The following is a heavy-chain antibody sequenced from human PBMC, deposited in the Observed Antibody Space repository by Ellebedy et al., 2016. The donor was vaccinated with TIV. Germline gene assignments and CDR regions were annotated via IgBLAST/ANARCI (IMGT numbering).Heavy chain of an antibody. CDR3: ARSAISVFGVTDAFDI. D-gene: IGHD3-3*01. CDR1: GGSISRDS. Sequence: MPSETLSLTCTVSGGSISRDSWSWIPQPPGNGLEWNGYIFGSGSTIYNPSLRNRVSISLDRSQKQVSLNLTSVTAADSAVYFCARSAISVFGVTDAFDIWGQGTSVTVSS. V-gene: IGHV4-59*01. J-gene: IGHJ3*02. CDR2: IFGSGST.